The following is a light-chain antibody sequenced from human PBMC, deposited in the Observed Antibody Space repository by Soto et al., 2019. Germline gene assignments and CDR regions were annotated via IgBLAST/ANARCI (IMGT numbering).Light chain of an antibody. V-gene: IGLV1-44*01. Sequence: QPVLTQPPSASGTPGQRGTISCSGSRSNIGSNTVNWYQQLPGTAPKLLIYSNNQRPSGVPDRFSGSKSGTSASLAISGLQSEDEAEYYCAAWDDSLNGVVFGGGTQLT. CDR3: AAWDDSLNGVV. CDR1: RSNIGSNT. CDR2: SNN. J-gene: IGLJ2*01.